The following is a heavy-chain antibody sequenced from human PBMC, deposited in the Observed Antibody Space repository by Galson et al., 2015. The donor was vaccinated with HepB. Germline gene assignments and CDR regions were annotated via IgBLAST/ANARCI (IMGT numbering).Heavy chain of an antibody. J-gene: IGHJ3*02. D-gene: IGHD1-7*01. Sequence: SLRLSCAASGFTFSSYAMHWVRQAPGKGLEWVAVISYDGSNKYYAASVKGRFTISRDNSKNTLYLQMNSLRAEDTAVYYCAWIRITGTTGAFDIWGQGTMVTVSS. CDR2: ISYDGSNK. CDR1: GFTFSSYA. V-gene: IGHV3-30-3*01. CDR3: AWIRITGTTGAFDI.